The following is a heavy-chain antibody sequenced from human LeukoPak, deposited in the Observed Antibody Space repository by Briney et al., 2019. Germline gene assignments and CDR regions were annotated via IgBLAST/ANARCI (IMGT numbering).Heavy chain of an antibody. Sequence: PGGSLRLSCAASGFTFTNYNMNWVRQAPGKGLEWISYISGGSGTIYYADSVRGRFTVSRDNANDSLWLQMNIRRDEDTAVYYCARLYGDWLDPWGPGTLVTVSS. V-gene: IGHV3-48*02. CDR1: GFTFTNYN. CDR3: ARLYGDWLDP. CDR2: ISGGSGTI. D-gene: IGHD4/OR15-4a*01. J-gene: IGHJ5*02.